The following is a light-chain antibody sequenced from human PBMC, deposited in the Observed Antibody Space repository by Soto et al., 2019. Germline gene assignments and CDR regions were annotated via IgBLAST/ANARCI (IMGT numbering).Light chain of an antibody. Sequence: NFMLTQPHSVSESPGKTVTISCTRSSGSIASNYVQWYQQRPGSAPTTVIYEDNQRPSGVPDRFYGSIDSSSNSASLTISGLKTEDEADYYCQSYDSSNVVFGGGTKVTVL. CDR1: SGSIASNY. J-gene: IGLJ2*01. CDR2: EDN. CDR3: QSYDSSNVV. V-gene: IGLV6-57*04.